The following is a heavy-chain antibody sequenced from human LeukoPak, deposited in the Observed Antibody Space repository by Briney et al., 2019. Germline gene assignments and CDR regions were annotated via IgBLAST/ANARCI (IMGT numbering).Heavy chain of an antibody. CDR2: IYYSVNT. V-gene: IGHV4-30-4*07. CDR3: ARGGAMQLWYFDY. Sequence: SETLSLTCAVSGGSISSGGYSWSWIRQPPGKGLEWIGYIYYSVNTYYSPSLKSRVTISVDTSKNQFSLKLSSVTAADTAVYYCARGGAMQLWYFDYWGQGTLVTVSS. CDR1: GGSISSGGYS. D-gene: IGHD5-18*01. J-gene: IGHJ4*02.